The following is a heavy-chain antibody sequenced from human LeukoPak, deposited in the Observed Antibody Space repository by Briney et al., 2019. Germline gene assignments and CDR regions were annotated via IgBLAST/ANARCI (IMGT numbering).Heavy chain of an antibody. CDR2: IYYSGST. J-gene: IGHJ4*02. CDR3: ARELGSPYYFDY. Sequence: SETLSLTCTVSGGSISSYYWSWIRQPPGKGLEWIGYIYYSGSTNYNPSLKSRVTISVDTSKNQFSLKLSSVTAADTAVYYCARELGSPYYFDYWGQGTPVTVSS. D-gene: IGHD7-27*01. CDR1: GGSISSYY. V-gene: IGHV4-59*12.